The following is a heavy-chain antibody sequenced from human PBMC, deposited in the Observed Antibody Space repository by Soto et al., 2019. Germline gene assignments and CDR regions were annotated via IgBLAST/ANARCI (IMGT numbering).Heavy chain of an antibody. Sequence: EVQLVESGGTLVQPGGSLRLSCAASGFDASVNYMTWVRQAPVKGLEWVSAINSGGNTFYAVSVKGRFTISRDNSNNTMYLQMNSLRLADTAMYYSVRASFSYGMDVWGPGAAVAVSS. J-gene: IGHJ6*02. CDR1: GFDASVNY. CDR2: INSGGNT. V-gene: IGHV3-66*01. CDR3: VRASFSYGMDV.